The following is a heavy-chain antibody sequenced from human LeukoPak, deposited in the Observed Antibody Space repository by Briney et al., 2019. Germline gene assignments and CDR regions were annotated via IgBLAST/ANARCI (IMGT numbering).Heavy chain of an antibody. CDR2: IYSNGST. Sequence: SETLSLTCTVSGGSISSYYWSWIRQPAGKGLEWIGRIYSNGSTNYNPSLKSRATISLDTSKNQFSLKLSSVTAADTAVYYCARQYSDILTGYHRGELYWYFDLWGRGTLVTVSS. V-gene: IGHV4-4*07. CDR1: GGSISSYY. CDR3: ARQYSDILTGYHRGELYWYFDL. J-gene: IGHJ2*01. D-gene: IGHD3-9*01.